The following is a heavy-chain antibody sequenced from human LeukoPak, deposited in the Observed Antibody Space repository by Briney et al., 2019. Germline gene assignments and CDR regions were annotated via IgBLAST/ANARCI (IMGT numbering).Heavy chain of an antibody. J-gene: IGHJ4*02. CDR1: GFTFSSYW. CDR3: ASYKHHHYYDSPGYY. Sequence: PGGSLRLSCAGSGFTFSSYWMHWVRQAPGKGLVWVSRINSDGSSTSYADSVKGRFTISRDNAKNTLYLQMNSLRAEDTAVYYCASYKHHHYYDSPGYYWGQGTLVTVSS. CDR2: INSDGSST. V-gene: IGHV3-74*01. D-gene: IGHD3-22*01.